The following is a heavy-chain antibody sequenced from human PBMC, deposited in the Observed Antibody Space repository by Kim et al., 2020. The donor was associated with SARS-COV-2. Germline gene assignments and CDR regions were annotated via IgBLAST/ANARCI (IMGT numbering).Heavy chain of an antibody. Sequence: GGSLRLSCAASGFTFSNAWMSWVRQAPGKGLEWVARIKSKTDSGTTDYAAPVKGTFTISRDDSKNTLYLQMNSLTTEDTAVYYCTVDPLRALLPGTPPCWGQGTLVTVSS. V-gene: IGHV3-15*01. CDR3: TVDPLRALLPGTPPC. D-gene: IGHD1-1*01. CDR2: IKSKTDSGTT. J-gene: IGHJ4*02. CDR1: GFTFSNAW.